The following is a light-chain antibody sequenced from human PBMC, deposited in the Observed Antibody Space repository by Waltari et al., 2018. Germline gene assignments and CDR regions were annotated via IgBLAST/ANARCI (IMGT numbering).Light chain of an antibody. V-gene: IGLV1-47*01. Sequence: QSVLTQTPSASGTPCQRVTISCSGIRSNIGSNYLDMYQHLPGAAPKLLIYRNSPRPSGVPDRFSGSKSGTSASLAISGLRSEDEADYYCAKWDDSPSGHVLFGGGTKLTVL. CDR3: AKWDDSPSGHVL. CDR1: RSNIGSNY. CDR2: RNS. J-gene: IGLJ2*01.